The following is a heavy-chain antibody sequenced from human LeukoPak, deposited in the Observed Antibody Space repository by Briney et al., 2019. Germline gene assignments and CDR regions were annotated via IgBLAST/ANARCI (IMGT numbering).Heavy chain of an antibody. CDR1: GFTFSSYS. J-gene: IGHJ3*02. V-gene: IGHV3-48*01. CDR2: ISSSSSTI. D-gene: IGHD3-3*01. CDR3: ARAFWSGYSGAFDI. Sequence: PGGSLRLSCAASGFTFSSYSMNWVRQAPGKGLEWVSYISSSSSTIYYADSVKGRFTISRDNAKNSLYLQMNSLRAEDTAVYYCARAFWSGYSGAFDIWGQGTMVTVSS.